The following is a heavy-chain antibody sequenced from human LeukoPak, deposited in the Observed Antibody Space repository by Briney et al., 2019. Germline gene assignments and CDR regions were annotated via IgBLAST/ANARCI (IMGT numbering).Heavy chain of an antibody. CDR1: GGSISSSSYY. V-gene: IGHV4-39*01. J-gene: IGHJ4*02. CDR3: PGGEGYFDY. Sequence: PSETLSLTCTVSGGSISSSSYYWGWIRQPPGKGLEWLGSIYYSGSTYYNPSLKSRVTISVDTSKNQFSLKLSSVTAADTAVYYCPGGEGYFDYWGQGTLVTVSS. CDR2: IYYSGST. D-gene: IGHD3-16*01.